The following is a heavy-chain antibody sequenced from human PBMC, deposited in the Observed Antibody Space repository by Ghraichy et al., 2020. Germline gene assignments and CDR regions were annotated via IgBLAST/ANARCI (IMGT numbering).Heavy chain of an antibody. CDR1: GGTFSSYA. V-gene: IGHV1-69*13. CDR3: ERNLHYDILTGLDY. J-gene: IGHJ4*02. CDR2: IIPIFGTA. D-gene: IGHD3-9*01. Sequence: SVKVSCKASGGTFSSYAISWVRQAPGQGLEWMGGIIPIFGTANYAQKFQGRVTITADESTSTAYMELSSLRSEDTAVYYCERNLHYDILTGLDYWGQGTLVTVSS.